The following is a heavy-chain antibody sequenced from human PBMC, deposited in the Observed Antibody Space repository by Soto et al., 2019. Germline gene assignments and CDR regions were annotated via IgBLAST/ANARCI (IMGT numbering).Heavy chain of an antibody. Sequence: QVQLQQWGAGLLKPSETLSLTCAVYGGSFSGYYWSWIRQPPGKGLEWIGEINHSGSTNYNPSLRSRVTISVDAYKNQLSLTLSSVTAADTAVYYCARGRWFDPWGQGTLVTVSS. CDR2: INHSGST. CDR3: ARGRWFDP. J-gene: IGHJ5*02. V-gene: IGHV4-34*01. CDR1: GGSFSGYY.